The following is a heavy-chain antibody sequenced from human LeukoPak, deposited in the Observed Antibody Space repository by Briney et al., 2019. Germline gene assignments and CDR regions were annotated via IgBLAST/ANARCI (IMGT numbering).Heavy chain of an antibody. CDR2: IRYDETNK. CDR1: GFTFSNFG. CDR3: AKGQRLGLLIYYYYMDV. D-gene: IGHD6-19*01. Sequence: GGSLRLSCAASGFTFSNFGMHWVRQTPGKGLEWVAFIRYDETNKYYADSVKGRFTISRDNSKNTLYLQMNSLRAEDTAVYYCAKGQRLGLLIYYYYMDVWGKGTTVTVSS. J-gene: IGHJ6*03. V-gene: IGHV3-30*02.